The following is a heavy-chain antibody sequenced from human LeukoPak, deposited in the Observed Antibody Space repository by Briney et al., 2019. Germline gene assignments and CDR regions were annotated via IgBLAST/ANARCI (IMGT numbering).Heavy chain of an antibody. J-gene: IGHJ5*02. CDR2: IYPGDSDT. V-gene: IGHV5-51*01. Sequence: GESLKISCKGSGYSFTSYWIGWVRQMPGKGLEWMGIIYPGDSDTRYSPSFQGQVTISAHKSISNAYLQWRSLKASDTAIYHCARSEGYCSGGSCYSANWFDPWGQGTLVTVSS. CDR3: ARSEGYCSGGSCYSANWFDP. D-gene: IGHD2-15*01. CDR1: GYSFTSYW.